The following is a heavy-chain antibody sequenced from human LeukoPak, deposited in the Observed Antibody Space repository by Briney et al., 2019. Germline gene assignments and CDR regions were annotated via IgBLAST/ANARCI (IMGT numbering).Heavy chain of an antibody. CDR1: GFTFSNYW. CDR2: INLDGSSA. D-gene: IGHD3-10*01. Sequence: GGSLRLSCPASGFTFSNYWMHWVGPARCKELVWVSRINLDGSSATYADSVKGRFTISRDNAKNTLYLQMNSLSAEDTAVYYCASGFLSGRGVVGYWGQGTLVTASS. J-gene: IGHJ4*02. V-gene: IGHV3-74*01. CDR3: ASGFLSGRGVVGY.